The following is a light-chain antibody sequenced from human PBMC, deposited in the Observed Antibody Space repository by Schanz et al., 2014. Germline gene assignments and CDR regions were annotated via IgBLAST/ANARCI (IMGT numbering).Light chain of an antibody. J-gene: IGLJ2*01. Sequence: QSALTQPPSASGSPGQSVTISCTGTSSDVGAYNYVSWYQQHPGKAPKLMIYAVSERPSGVPDRFSGSKSGNTASLTISGLQADDEADYYCSSYAGGPVFGGGTKLTVL. CDR1: SSDVGAYNY. V-gene: IGLV2-8*01. CDR2: AVS. CDR3: SSYAGGPV.